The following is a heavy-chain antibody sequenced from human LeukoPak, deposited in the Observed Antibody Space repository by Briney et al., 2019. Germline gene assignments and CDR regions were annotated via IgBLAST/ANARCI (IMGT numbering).Heavy chain of an antibody. CDR1: GFTFSSYE. Sequence: GGSLRFSCAASGFTFSSYEMNWVRQAPGKGLEWVSYISSSGSTIYYADSVKGRFTISRDNAKNSLYLQMNSLRAEDTAVYYCASMTTVTTRGFNWFDPWGQGTLVTVSS. J-gene: IGHJ5*02. D-gene: IGHD4-17*01. V-gene: IGHV3-48*03. CDR3: ASMTTVTTRGFNWFDP. CDR2: ISSSGSTI.